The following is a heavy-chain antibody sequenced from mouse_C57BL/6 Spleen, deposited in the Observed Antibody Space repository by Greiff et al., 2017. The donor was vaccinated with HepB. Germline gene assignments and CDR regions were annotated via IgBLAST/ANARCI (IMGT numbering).Heavy chain of an antibody. V-gene: IGHV1-64*01. Sequence: QVQLQQPGAELVKPGASVKLSCKASGYTFTSYWMHWVKQRPGQGLEWIGMIHPNSGSTNYNEKFKSKATLTVDNTSSTSYMQLSSLTSEDSAVYYCARSITTVVYWYFDVWGTGTTVTVSS. CDR2: IHPNSGST. J-gene: IGHJ1*03. D-gene: IGHD1-1*01. CDR1: GYTFTSYW. CDR3: ARSITTVVYWYFDV.